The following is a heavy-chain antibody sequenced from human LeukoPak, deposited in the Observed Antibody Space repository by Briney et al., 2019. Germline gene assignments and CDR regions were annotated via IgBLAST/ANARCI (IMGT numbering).Heavy chain of an antibody. CDR1: GFTFSTYA. V-gene: IGHV3-23*01. CDR2: ISGSGGST. Sequence: GGSLRLSCAASGFTFSTYAMNWVRQAPGKGLEWVSGISGSGGSTYYADSVKGRFTISRDNSKNTLYLQMNSLRAEDTAVYYCARGVPYDSWSGPHYSDYWGQGTLVTVSS. J-gene: IGHJ4*02. D-gene: IGHD3-3*01. CDR3: ARGVPYDSWSGPHYSDY.